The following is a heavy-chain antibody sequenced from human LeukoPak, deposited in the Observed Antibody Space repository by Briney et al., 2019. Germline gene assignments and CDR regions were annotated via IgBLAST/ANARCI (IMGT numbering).Heavy chain of an antibody. CDR3: ARQELEPDAFDI. V-gene: IGHV4-39*07. CDR2: IYYSGST. Sequence: ASETLSLTCTVSGGSISSSSYYWGWIRQPPGKGLEWIGSIYYSGSTYDNPSLKSRVTISVDTSKNQFSLKLSSVTAADTAVYYCARQELEPDAFDIWGQGTMVTVSS. CDR1: GGSISSSSYY. J-gene: IGHJ3*02. D-gene: IGHD1-1*01.